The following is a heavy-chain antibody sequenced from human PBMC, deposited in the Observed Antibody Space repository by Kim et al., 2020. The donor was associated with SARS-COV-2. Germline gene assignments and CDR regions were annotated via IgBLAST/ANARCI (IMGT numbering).Heavy chain of an antibody. D-gene: IGHD2-2*02. CDR3: ARDLHNTGLRYLDH. J-gene: IGHJ4*02. CDR2: IYNTGTT. V-gene: IGHV4-59*01. CDR1: GGSISSDY. Sequence: SETLSLTCTVSGGSISSDYWAWIRQSPGKGLEWIASIYNTGTTKNTPSLESRVTMSFDTPKDQFSLNISSLTAADTAIYYCARDLHNTGLRYLDHWGPGIPVTVSS.